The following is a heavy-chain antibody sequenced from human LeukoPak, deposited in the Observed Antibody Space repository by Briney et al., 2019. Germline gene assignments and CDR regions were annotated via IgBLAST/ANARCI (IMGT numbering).Heavy chain of an antibody. CDR1: GYTFTSYG. D-gene: IGHD4-17*01. CDR2: ISAYNGNT. Sequence: ASVKVSCKASGYTFTSYGISWVRQAPGQGLEWMGWISAYNGNTNYAQKLQGRVTMTTDTSTSTAYMELRSLRSDDTAVYYCARARYFDYGDYSGTLNWFDPWSQGTLVTVSS. J-gene: IGHJ5*02. CDR3: ARARYFDYGDYSGTLNWFDP. V-gene: IGHV1-18*01.